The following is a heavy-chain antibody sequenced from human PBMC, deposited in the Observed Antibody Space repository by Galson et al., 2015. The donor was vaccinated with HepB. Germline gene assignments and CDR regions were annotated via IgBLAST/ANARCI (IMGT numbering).Heavy chain of an antibody. CDR1: GGSISSSNW. CDR3: ARVSSWYGREADY. D-gene: IGHD6-13*01. J-gene: IGHJ4*02. CDR2: IYHSGTT. Sequence: SETLSLTCAVSGGSISSSNWWSWVRQPPGKGLEWIAEIYHSGTTSYNPSLKSRVTISVDKSKNQFSLELTSVTAADTAVYYCARVSSWYGREADYWGQGTLVTVSS. V-gene: IGHV4-4*02.